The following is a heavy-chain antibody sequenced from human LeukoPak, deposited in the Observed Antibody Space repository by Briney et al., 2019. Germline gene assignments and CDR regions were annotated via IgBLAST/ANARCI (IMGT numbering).Heavy chain of an antibody. J-gene: IGHJ6*03. V-gene: IGHV3-20*04. D-gene: IGHD3-3*01. CDR2: INWNGGST. Sequence: GGSLRLSCAASGFTFDDYGMSWVRQAPGKGLEWVSGINWNGGSTGYADSAKGRFTISRDNAKNSLYLQMNSLRAEDTALYYCARTNVLRFLEWPESPGDYYYYYMDVWGKGTTVTVSS. CDR3: ARTNVLRFLEWPESPGDYYYYYMDV. CDR1: GFTFDDYG.